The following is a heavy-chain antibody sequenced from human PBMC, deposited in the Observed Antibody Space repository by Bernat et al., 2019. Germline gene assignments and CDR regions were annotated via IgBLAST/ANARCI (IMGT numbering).Heavy chain of an antibody. V-gene: IGHV4-59*01. CDR1: GGSLDSYY. CDR2: VYYIGSA. Sequence: QVQLQASGPGLVKPSETLSLTCTVSGGSLDSYYWSWSRQPPGRGLEWIGYVYYIGSATYNPFFQSRVTLSVDTARNQFSLIISSVSSANTAVYFCSRHLYCAPIWGQGTAFTFSS. CDR3: SRHLYCAPI. J-gene: IGHJ3*02. D-gene: IGHD1-26*01.